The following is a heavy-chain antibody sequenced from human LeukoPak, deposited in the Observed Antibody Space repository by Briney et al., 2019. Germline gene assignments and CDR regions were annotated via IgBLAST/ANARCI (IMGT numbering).Heavy chain of an antibody. CDR1: GFTFSSYW. CDR2: INTDGSST. CDR3: ARVGATVVTGYYMDV. Sequence: GGSLRLSCAASGFTFSSYWMHWVRQAPGKGLVWVSRINTDGSSTSYADSVKGRFTISRDNAKNTLYLQMNSLRAEDTAVYYCARVGATVVTGYYMDVWGKGTTVTVSS. V-gene: IGHV3-74*01. J-gene: IGHJ6*03. D-gene: IGHD4-23*01.